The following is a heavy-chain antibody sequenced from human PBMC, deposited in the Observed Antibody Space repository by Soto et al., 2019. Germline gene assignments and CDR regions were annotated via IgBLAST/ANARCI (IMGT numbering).Heavy chain of an antibody. V-gene: IGHV1-2*04. J-gene: IGHJ4*02. CDR2: INPNSGGT. CDR1: GYTFTGYY. Sequence: ASVKVSCKASGYTFTGYYMHWVRQAPGQGLEWMGWINPNSGGTNYAQKFQGWVTMTRDTSISTAYMELSRLRSDDTAVYYCARSPPLAYCGGDCYSKHYFDYWGQGTLVTVSS. D-gene: IGHD2-21*02. CDR3: ARSPPLAYCGGDCYSKHYFDY.